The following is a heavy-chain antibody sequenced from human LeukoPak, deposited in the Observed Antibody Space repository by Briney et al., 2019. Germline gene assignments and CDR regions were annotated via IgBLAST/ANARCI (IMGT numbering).Heavy chain of an antibody. D-gene: IGHD6-19*01. CDR2: IYHTGST. CDR3: ARGVAEAGTGWFDP. J-gene: IGHJ5*02. V-gene: IGHV4-59*12. CDR1: GGSISNYY. Sequence: SETLSLTCTVSGGSISNYYWSWLRQPPGKGLEWIGYIYHTGSTGYNPSLKSRVTISVDRSKNQFSLKLSSVTAADTAVYYCARGVAEAGTGWFDPWGQGTLVTVSS.